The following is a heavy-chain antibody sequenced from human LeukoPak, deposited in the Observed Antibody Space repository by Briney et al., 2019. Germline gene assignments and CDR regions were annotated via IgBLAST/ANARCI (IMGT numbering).Heavy chain of an antibody. D-gene: IGHD6-19*01. CDR1: GGSISSYY. J-gene: IGHJ4*02. Sequence: PSETLSLTCTVSGGSISSYYWSWIRQPPGKGLEWIGYIYYSGSTNYNPSLKSRVTISVDTSKNQFSLKLSSVTAADTAVYYCARGGWYQDYWGQGTLVTVSS. CDR3: ARGGWYQDY. V-gene: IGHV4-59*01. CDR2: IYYSGST.